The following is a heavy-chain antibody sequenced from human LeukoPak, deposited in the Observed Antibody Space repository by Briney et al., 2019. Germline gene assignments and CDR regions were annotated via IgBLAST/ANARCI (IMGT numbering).Heavy chain of an antibody. CDR1: GFIFSNYG. V-gene: IGHV3-33*01. D-gene: IGHD3-10*01. J-gene: IGHJ5*02. CDR3: ARCYYESSNWFDP. Sequence: GTSLRLSCAASGFIFSNYGFHWVRQAPGKGLEWVAVIWSDGNNKYYADSVKGRFTISGDNAKNTLYLQMNSLRAEDTAVYFCARCYYESSNWFDPWGQGTLVTVSS. CDR2: IWSDGNNK.